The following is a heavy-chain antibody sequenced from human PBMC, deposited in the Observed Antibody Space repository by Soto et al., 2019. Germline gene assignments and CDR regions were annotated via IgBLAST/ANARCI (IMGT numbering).Heavy chain of an antibody. V-gene: IGHV4-31*03. Sequence: SETLSLTCTFSGVSISSGGYYCSWIGQHPGKGLEWIGNIYYSGRTYYNPSLKSRVILSVDTSKNHFSLTLRSVTAADSAMYYCASMIGGASEYYFDFGGQGARVTVS. CDR2: IYYSGRT. D-gene: IGHD2-21*01. CDR3: ASMIGGASEYYFDF. CDR1: GVSISSGGYY. J-gene: IGHJ4*02.